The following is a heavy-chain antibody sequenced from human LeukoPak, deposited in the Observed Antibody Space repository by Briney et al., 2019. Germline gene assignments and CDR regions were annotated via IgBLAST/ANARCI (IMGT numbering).Heavy chain of an antibody. J-gene: IGHJ3*02. CDR1: GDSISSGDYY. D-gene: IGHD3-22*01. Sequence: SQTLSLTCTVSGDSISSGDYYWSWIRQPAGKGLEWIGRISSSGSTNYNPSLKSRVTISVDTSKNRFSLKLSSVTAADTAVYFCARGPYSYDSSGAFDIWGQGTMVTVSS. CDR3: ARGPYSYDSSGAFDI. V-gene: IGHV4-61*02. CDR2: ISSSGST.